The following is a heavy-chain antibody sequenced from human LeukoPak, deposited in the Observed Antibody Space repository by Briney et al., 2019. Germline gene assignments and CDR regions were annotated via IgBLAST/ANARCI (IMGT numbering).Heavy chain of an antibody. Sequence: SETLSLTCTVSGGSISSYYWSWIRQPPGKGLEWIGYIYYSGSTNYNPSLKSRVTISVDTSKNQFSLKLSSVTAADTAVYYCARHTALDSSWYSGYDYWGQGTLVTVSS. CDR2: IYYSGST. V-gene: IGHV4-59*08. CDR1: GGSISSYY. J-gene: IGHJ4*02. CDR3: ARHTALDSSWYSGYDY. D-gene: IGHD6-13*01.